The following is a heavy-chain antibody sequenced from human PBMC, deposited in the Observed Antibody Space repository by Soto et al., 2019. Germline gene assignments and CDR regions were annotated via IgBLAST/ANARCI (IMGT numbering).Heavy chain of an antibody. D-gene: IGHD5-18*01. J-gene: IGHJ4*02. CDR1: GFNFRSYA. CDR2: ISGSGGST. Sequence: PGRLLRLSCAASGFNFRSYAMSWVRQAPGKGLEWVSAISGSGGSTYYADSVKGRFTISRDNSKNTLYLQMNSLRAEDTAVYSCAKDIRDTAMVCDYWGQGTLVTVSS. V-gene: IGHV3-23*01. CDR3: AKDIRDTAMVCDY.